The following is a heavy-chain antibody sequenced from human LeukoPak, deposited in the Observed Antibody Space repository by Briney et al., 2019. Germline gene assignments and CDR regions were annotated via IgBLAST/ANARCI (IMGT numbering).Heavy chain of an antibody. Sequence: ASVKVSCKASGYTFTGNYMHWVRHAPGQGQEWMGWSNPNSGGTNYAQKFQGRVTMTRDTSISTAYMELSRLRSDDTAVYYCARTFTPSLWFGEFYFFDYWGQGTLVTVSS. J-gene: IGHJ4*02. CDR3: ARTFTPSLWFGEFYFFDY. CDR1: GYTFTGNY. V-gene: IGHV1-2*02. D-gene: IGHD3-10*01. CDR2: SNPNSGGT.